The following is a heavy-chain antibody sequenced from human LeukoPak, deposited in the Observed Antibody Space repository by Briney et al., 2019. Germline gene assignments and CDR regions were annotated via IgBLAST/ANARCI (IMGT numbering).Heavy chain of an antibody. Sequence: GASVKVSCKASGYTFTSYGISWVRQAPGQGLEWMGWISAYNGNTNYAQKLQGRVTMTTDTSTSTAYMELRSLRSDDRAVYYCARYEVVSGSSWFDPWGQGTLVTVSS. CDR2: ISAYNGNT. CDR1: GYTFTSYG. J-gene: IGHJ5*02. CDR3: ARYEVVSGSSWFDP. D-gene: IGHD1-14*01. V-gene: IGHV1-18*01.